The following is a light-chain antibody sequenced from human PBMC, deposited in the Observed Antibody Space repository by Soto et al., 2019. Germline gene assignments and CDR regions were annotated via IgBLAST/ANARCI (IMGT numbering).Light chain of an antibody. CDR3: QQYNSYSWT. Sequence: DIQMTQSPSTLSASVGDRVTITCRASQSLNNWLAWYQQKPGNAPKLLIYRVSSIETGVPSRFSGSGSGTEFTLTISSLQPDDFANYYCQQYNSYSWTFGQGTKVEIK. CDR1: QSLNNW. V-gene: IGKV1-5*03. CDR2: RVS. J-gene: IGKJ1*01.